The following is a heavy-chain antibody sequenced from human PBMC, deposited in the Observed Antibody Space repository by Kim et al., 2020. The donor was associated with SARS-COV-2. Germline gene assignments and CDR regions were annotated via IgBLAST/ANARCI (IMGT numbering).Heavy chain of an antibody. CDR2: ISNDGTTK. CDR3: AKDLGGYGAFDF. J-gene: IGHJ4*02. CDR1: GFAFNIYA. Sequence: GGSLRLSCTASGFAFNIYAMHWVRQAPGKGLEWVAIISNDGTTKYYADSVKGRFTISRDNSKNTVYLQMNSLRVEDTVVYYCAKDLGGYGAFDFWGQGTLVTVSS. D-gene: IGHD5-12*01. V-gene: IGHV3-30-3*01.